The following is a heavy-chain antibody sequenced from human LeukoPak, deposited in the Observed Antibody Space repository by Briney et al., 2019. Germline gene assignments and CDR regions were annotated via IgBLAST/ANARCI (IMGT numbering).Heavy chain of an antibody. CDR2: MGIDSGNK. CDR1: GFTFSDYS. D-gene: IGHD5-24*01. V-gene: IGHV3-48*01. CDR3: ARDYKYAFHN. Sequence: GGSLRLSCAASGFTFSDYSMNWVRQAPGKGLEWISYMGIDSGNKNYADSVKGRFTISGSKAKNSLYLQMNSLRVEDTAVYYCARDYKYAFHNWAQGTLVSVSS. J-gene: IGHJ4*02.